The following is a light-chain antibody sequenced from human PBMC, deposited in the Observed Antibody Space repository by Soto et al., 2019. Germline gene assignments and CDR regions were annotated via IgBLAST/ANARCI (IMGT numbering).Light chain of an antibody. Sequence: VVLTQSPGTLSLSPGERATLSCRASQSFSSSNLAWYQHKPGQPPKLIVYSASRRATGIPDRFSGSESGTDFTLTISRLEPEDLALYYCQQYGGSPPVTFGGGTRVDIK. V-gene: IGKV3-20*01. CDR3: QQYGGSPPVT. J-gene: IGKJ4*01. CDR1: QSFSSSN. CDR2: SAS.